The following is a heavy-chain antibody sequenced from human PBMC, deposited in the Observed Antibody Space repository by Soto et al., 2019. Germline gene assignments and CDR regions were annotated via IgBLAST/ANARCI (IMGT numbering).Heavy chain of an antibody. CDR1: GYTFTSYD. CDR3: ARGVKYYDILTGYYGSYYFDY. V-gene: IGHV1-8*01. D-gene: IGHD3-9*01. J-gene: IGHJ4*02. CDR2: MNPNSGNT. Sequence: QVQLVQSGAEVKKPGASVKVSCKASGYTFTSYDINWVRQATGQGLEWMGWMNPNSGNTGYAQKFQGRVTMTRNTSIRTAYMELSSLRSEDTAVYYCARGVKYYDILTGYYGSYYFDYWGQGTLVTVSS.